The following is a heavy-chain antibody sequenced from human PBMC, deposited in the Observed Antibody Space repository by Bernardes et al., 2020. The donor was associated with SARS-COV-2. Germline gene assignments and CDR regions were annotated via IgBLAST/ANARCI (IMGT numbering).Heavy chain of an antibody. D-gene: IGHD3-3*01. V-gene: IGHV1-24*01. CDR2: FDPEDGET. J-gene: IGHJ4*02. CDR3: ARRRYDQLAYYFDY. CDR1: GYTLTELS. Sequence: ASVKVSCKVSGYTLTELSMHWVRQAPGKGLEWMGGFDPEDGETIYAQKFQGRVTMTRDTSTSTVYMELSSLRSEDTAVYYCARRRYDQLAYYFDYWGQGTLVTVSS.